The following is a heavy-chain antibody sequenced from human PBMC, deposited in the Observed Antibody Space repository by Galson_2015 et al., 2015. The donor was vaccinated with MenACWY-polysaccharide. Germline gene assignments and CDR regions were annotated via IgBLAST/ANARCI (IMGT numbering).Heavy chain of an antibody. V-gene: IGHV1-69*13. Sequence: SVKVSCKASGGTFSSYAISWVRQAPGQGLEWMGGIIPIFGTANYAQKFQGRVTITADESTSTAYMELSSLRSEDTAVYYCARAPIAVVVPAAIRSANAFDIWGQGTMVTVSS. J-gene: IGHJ3*02. D-gene: IGHD2-2*02. CDR2: IIPIFGTA. CDR3: ARAPIAVVVPAAIRSANAFDI. CDR1: GGTFSSYA.